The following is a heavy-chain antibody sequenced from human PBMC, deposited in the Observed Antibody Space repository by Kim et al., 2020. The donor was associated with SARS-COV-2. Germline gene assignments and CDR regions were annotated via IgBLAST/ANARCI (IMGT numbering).Heavy chain of an antibody. CDR1: GGSISSSSYY. J-gene: IGHJ5*02. CDR3: VSSSWYNWFDP. CDR2: IYYSGST. D-gene: IGHD6-13*01. Sequence: SETLSLTCTVSGGSISSSSYYWGWIRQPPGKGLEWIGSIYYSGSTYYNPSLKSRVTISVDTSKNQFSLKLSSVTAADTAVYYCVSSSWYNWFDPWGQGTLVTVSS. V-gene: IGHV4-39*01.